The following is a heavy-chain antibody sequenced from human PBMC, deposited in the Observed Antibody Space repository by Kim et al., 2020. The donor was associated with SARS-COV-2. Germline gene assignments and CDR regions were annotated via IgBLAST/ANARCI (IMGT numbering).Heavy chain of an antibody. J-gene: IGHJ6*02. V-gene: IGHV6-1*01. CDR3: ARDRITMVRGVSYGMDV. Sequence: SQTLSLTCAISGDSVSSNSAAWNWIRQSPSRGLEWLGRTYYRSKWYNDYAVSVKSRITINPDTSKNQFSLQLNSVTPEDTAVYYCARDRITMVRGVSYGMDVWGQGTTGTVSS. CDR2: TYYRSKWYN. CDR1: GDSVSSNSAA. D-gene: IGHD3-10*01.